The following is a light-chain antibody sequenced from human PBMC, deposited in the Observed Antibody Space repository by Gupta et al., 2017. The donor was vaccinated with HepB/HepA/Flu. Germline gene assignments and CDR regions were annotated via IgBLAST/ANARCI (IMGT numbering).Light chain of an antibody. CDR1: FSTIGSDV. Sequence: SVLTQPLSASGTPGQGVTISSSGSFSTIGSDVVNWYQQRQGTAPKLLIYGDDQRPSGVPDRFSASKSGTSASLAISGLQSEDEADYYCAAWDYSLRGWVFGGGTKLTVL. CDR3: AAWDYSLRGWV. CDR2: GDD. V-gene: IGLV1-44*01. J-gene: IGLJ3*02.